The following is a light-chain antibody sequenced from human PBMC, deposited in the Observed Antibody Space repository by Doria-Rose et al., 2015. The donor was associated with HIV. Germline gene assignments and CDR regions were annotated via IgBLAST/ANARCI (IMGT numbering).Light chain of an antibody. CDR2: DGS. Sequence: EIVLTQSPGTLSLSPGERATLSCRASQSFSSTYLAWYQRKPGQAPSLLIYDGSTRATGIPDRFSAGGSGTDFTLTINRLEPEDFALYYCHQYGTSWTFGQGTKVEI. J-gene: IGKJ1*01. CDR3: HQYGTSWT. V-gene: IGKV3-20*01. CDR1: QSFSSTY.